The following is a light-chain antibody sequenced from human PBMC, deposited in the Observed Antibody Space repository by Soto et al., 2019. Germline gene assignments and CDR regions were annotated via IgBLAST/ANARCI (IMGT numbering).Light chain of an antibody. CDR1: QSISNY. Sequence: DIQMTQSPSSLSASVGDRVTITCRASQSISNYLNWYQQKPGKPPKLLIYAASTLQSGVPSRFSGSGSGRDFTLTISSLQPEDFATYYCQQFYSTPQTFGQGTKVEIK. J-gene: IGKJ1*01. CDR3: QQFYSTPQT. CDR2: AAS. V-gene: IGKV1-39*01.